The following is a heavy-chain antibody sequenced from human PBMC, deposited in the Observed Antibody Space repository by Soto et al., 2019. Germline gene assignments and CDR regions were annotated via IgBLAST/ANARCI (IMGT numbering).Heavy chain of an antibody. CDR2: IYSSRSS. Sequence: SETLSLTCTVSGGSIRSYYWNWIRQPAGKGLEWIGRIYSSRSSYYNPSLKSRVTMSVDTSKNHFSLRLTSVSAADTAVYYCARLRYFDPVGFDYWGQGTLVTVSS. CDR3: ARLRYFDPVGFDY. V-gene: IGHV4-4*07. CDR1: GGSIRSYY. D-gene: IGHD3-9*01. J-gene: IGHJ4*02.